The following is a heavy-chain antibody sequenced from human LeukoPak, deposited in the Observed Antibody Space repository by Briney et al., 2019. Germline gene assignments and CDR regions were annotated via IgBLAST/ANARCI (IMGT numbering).Heavy chain of an antibody. Sequence: PSQTLSLTCTVSGGSISSGDYYWSWIRQPPGKGLEWIGYIYYSGSTYYNPSLKSRVTISVDTSKNQFPLKLSSVTAADTAVYYCATSTRVGPYYYYGMDVWGQGTTVTVSS. J-gene: IGHJ6*02. D-gene: IGHD1-26*01. CDR1: GGSISSGDYY. CDR3: ATSTRVGPYYYYGMDV. V-gene: IGHV4-30-4*01. CDR2: IYYSGST.